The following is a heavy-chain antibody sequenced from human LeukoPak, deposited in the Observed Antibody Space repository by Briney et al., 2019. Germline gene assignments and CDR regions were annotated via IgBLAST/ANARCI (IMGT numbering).Heavy chain of an antibody. CDR1: GFTFSSYS. D-gene: IGHD2-2*01. J-gene: IGHJ4*02. Sequence: GGSLRLPCAASGFTFSSYSMNWVRQAPGKGLEWVSFIDSSSRYIYQADSVKGRFTISRDNAKSSVFLQMNSLRAEDTAVYYCARVGGHCTSTSCPPPDYWGQGTLVTVSS. V-gene: IGHV3-21*01. CDR3: ARVGGHCTSTSCPPPDY. CDR2: IDSSSRYI.